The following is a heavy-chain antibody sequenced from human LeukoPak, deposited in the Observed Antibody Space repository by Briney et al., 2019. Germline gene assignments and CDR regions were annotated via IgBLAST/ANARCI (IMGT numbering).Heavy chain of an antibody. Sequence: PSETLSLTCTVSGGSISSYYWSWIRQPPGKGLEWIGYIYYSGSTNYSPSLKSRVTISVDTSKNQFSLKLSSVTAADTAVYYCARDGTAVAGRFDYWGQGTLVTVSS. J-gene: IGHJ4*02. D-gene: IGHD6-19*01. CDR1: GGSISSYY. CDR3: ARDGTAVAGRFDY. V-gene: IGHV4-59*12. CDR2: IYYSGST.